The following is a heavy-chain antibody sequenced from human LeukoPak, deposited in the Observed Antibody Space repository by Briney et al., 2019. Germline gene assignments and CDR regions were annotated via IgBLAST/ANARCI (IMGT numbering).Heavy chain of an antibody. Sequence: GGSLRLSCAASGFPFSRYAMHWVRQAPGKGLEWVAVISYDGSNKYYADSVKGRFTISRDNSKNTLYLQMNSLRAEDTAVYYCARDRGRYCSSTSCYTTGIYYYYGMDVWGQGTTVTVSS. V-gene: IGHV3-30-3*01. D-gene: IGHD2-2*02. CDR3: ARDRGRYCSSTSCYTTGIYYYYGMDV. J-gene: IGHJ6*02. CDR1: GFPFSRYA. CDR2: ISYDGSNK.